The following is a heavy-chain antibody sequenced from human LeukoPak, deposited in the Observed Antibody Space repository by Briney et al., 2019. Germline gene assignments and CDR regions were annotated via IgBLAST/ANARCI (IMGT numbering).Heavy chain of an antibody. D-gene: IGHD2/OR15-2a*01. Sequence: ASVKVSCKSSGYTFTTYGISWLRQAPGQGLEWMGWISPDKGNTDYAQKFQGRVTLTTDTSTSTAYMELRNLRSDDTALYFCARDWGSKRIIADYWGQGTLSPSP. CDR1: GYTFTTYG. CDR3: ARDWGSKRIIADY. J-gene: IGHJ4*02. V-gene: IGHV1-18*01. CDR2: ISPDKGNT.